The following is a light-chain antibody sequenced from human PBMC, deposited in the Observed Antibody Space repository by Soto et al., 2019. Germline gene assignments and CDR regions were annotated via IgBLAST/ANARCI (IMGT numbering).Light chain of an antibody. CDR3: SSYTSSTTLV. J-gene: IGLJ2*01. CDR1: SSDIGGYNY. Sequence: QSALTQFASVSGSPGQSFTISCTGTSSDIGGYNYVSWYQQHPDKAPKLIIYDVTNRPSGVSNRFSGSKSGNTASLTISGLQAEDEADYYCSSYTSSTTLVFGGGTKVTVL. V-gene: IGLV2-14*01. CDR2: DVT.